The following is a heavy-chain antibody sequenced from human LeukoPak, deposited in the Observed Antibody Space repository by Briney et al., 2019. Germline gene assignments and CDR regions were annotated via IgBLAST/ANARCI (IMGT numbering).Heavy chain of an antibody. J-gene: IGHJ4*02. V-gene: IGHV1-46*01. CDR2: INPSGGRT. CDR3: ARGVVVTAADVHFDF. CDR1: GYIFTSYY. D-gene: IGHD2-21*02. Sequence: ASVKVSCKASGYIFTSYYMHWVRQAPGQGLEWMGIINPSGGRTSYALKFQGRVTMTRDTSTSTVYMDLSSLRSEDTAVYYCARGVVVTAADVHFDFWGQGTLVTVSS.